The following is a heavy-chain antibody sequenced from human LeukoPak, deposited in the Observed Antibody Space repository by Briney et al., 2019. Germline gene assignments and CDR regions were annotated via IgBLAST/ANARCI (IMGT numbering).Heavy chain of an antibody. CDR1: GYTFTGYY. J-gene: IGHJ5*02. V-gene: IGHV1-2*02. CDR3: ARVMFRQLVRLDP. D-gene: IGHD6-6*01. CDR2: INPNSGGT. Sequence: ASVKVSCKAFGYTFTGYYMHWVRQAPGQGLEWMGWINPNSGGTNYAQKFQGRVTMTRDTSISTAYMELSRLRSDDTAVYYCARVMFRQLVRLDPWGQGTLVTVSS.